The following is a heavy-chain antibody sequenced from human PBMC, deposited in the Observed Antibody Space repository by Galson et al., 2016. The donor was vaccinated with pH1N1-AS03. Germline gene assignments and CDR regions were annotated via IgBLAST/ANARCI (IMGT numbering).Heavy chain of an antibody. CDR2: INHSGST. CDR3: ARGSYSSGWYRGRNAFDI. D-gene: IGHD6-19*01. CDR1: GGSFNNYY. V-gene: IGHV4-34*01. Sequence: ETLSLTCAVYGGSFNNYYWNWIRQSPGKGLEWVVEINHSGSTDYNPSLKSRVTISVDPSKNQISLNLNSVTAADTAVYYCARGSYSSGWYRGRNAFDIWGQGTMVTVSS. J-gene: IGHJ3*02.